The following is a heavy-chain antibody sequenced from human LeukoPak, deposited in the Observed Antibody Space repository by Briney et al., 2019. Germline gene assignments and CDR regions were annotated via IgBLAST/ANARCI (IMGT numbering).Heavy chain of an antibody. CDR3: ARDRGSSGWYEDAFDI. CDR2: IWYDGSNK. V-gene: IGHV3-33*01. D-gene: IGHD6-19*01. CDR1: GFTFSSYG. Sequence: PGRSLRLSCAASGFTFSSYGMHWVRQAPGKGLEWVAVIWYDGSNKYYADSVKGRFTISRDNSKNTLYLQMNSLRAEDTAVYYRARDRGSSGWYEDAFDIWGQGTMVTVSS. J-gene: IGHJ3*02.